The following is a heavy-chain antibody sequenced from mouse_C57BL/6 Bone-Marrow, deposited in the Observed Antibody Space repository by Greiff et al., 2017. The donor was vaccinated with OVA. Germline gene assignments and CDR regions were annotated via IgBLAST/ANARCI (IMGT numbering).Heavy chain of an antibody. CDR3: ARDYYYSNSFDY. V-gene: IGHV1-12*01. D-gene: IGHD2-5*01. CDR1: GYTFTSYN. J-gene: IGHJ2*01. Sequence: QVQLKESGAELVRPGASVKMSCKASGYTFTSYNMHWVKQTPRQGLEWIGAIYPGNGDTSYNQKFKGKATLTVDKSSSTAYMQLSSLTSEDSAVYFCARDYYYSNSFDYWGQGTTLTVSS. CDR2: IYPGNGDT.